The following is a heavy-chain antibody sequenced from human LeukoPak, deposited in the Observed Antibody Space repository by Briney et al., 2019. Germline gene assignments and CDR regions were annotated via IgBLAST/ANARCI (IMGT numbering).Heavy chain of an antibody. CDR1: GFTFSSYT. Sequence: PGGSLRLSCAASGFTFSSYTMNWVRQAPGKGLEWVSAIGGRGGSTFYADSVKGRFTISRDNSKSTLDPQMNSLSAEDTAVYYCARASYSETYQYYFDYWGQGTLVTVSS. J-gene: IGHJ4*02. CDR2: IGGRGGST. CDR3: ARASYSETYQYYFDY. V-gene: IGHV3-23*01. D-gene: IGHD1-26*01.